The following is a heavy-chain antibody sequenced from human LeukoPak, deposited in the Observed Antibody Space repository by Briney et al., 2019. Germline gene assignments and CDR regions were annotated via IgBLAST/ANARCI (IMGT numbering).Heavy chain of an antibody. CDR1: GFTFSSYW. J-gene: IGHJ3*02. CDR3: ARKAVAYAFDI. Sequence: GGSLRLSRAASGFTFSSYWMHWVRQAPGKGLVWVSRINSDGSSTSYADSVKGRFTISRDNAKNTLYLQMNSLRAEDTAVYYCARKAVAYAFDIWGQGTMVTVSS. CDR2: INSDGSST. D-gene: IGHD6-19*01. V-gene: IGHV3-74*01.